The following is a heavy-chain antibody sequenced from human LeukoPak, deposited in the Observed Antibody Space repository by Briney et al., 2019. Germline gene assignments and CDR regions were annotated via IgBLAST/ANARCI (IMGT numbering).Heavy chain of an antibody. CDR2: VKYTGST. D-gene: IGHD3-22*01. V-gene: IGHV4-34*01. CDR3: ARGPPLNPGDYDSSGYYYFDY. J-gene: IGHJ4*02. CDR1: GFTFRSYA. Sequence: GSLRLSCAASGFTFRSYAMSWIRQTPGKGLEWIGEVKYTGSTNCNPSLKSRVTISIDMSKNQFFLILTSVTAADTAVYYCARGPPLNPGDYDSSGYYYFDYWGQGTLVTVSS.